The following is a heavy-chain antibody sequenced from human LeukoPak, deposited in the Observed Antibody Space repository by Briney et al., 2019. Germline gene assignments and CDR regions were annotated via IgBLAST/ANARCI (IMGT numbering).Heavy chain of an antibody. Sequence: GASVKVSCKAAGYTFTGYYMHWVRQAPGQGLEWMGRINPNSGGTNYAQKFQGRVTMTRDTSISTAYMELTRLRSDDTAVYYWAREVGVVAHQGGWFDPWGQGTLVTVSS. CDR2: INPNSGGT. CDR3: AREVGVVAHQGGWFDP. J-gene: IGHJ5*02. V-gene: IGHV1-2*06. D-gene: IGHD2-2*01. CDR1: GYTFTGYY.